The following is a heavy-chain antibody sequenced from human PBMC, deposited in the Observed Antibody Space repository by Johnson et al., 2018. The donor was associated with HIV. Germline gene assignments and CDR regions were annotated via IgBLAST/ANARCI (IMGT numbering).Heavy chain of an antibody. CDR1: GFTFSNYW. V-gene: IGHV3-74*01. D-gene: IGHD1-26*01. CDR3: TTDVPGGPYYNAFDI. J-gene: IGHJ3*02. CDR2: IYSDGTST. Sequence: VQLVESGGGLVQPGGSLRLSCAASGFTFSNYWMHWVRQVPGKGLEWVSRIYSDGTSTTYADSVKGRFTISRDNAKNTLYLQMNSLRAEDTAVYYCTTDVPGGPYYNAFDIWGQGTMVTVSS.